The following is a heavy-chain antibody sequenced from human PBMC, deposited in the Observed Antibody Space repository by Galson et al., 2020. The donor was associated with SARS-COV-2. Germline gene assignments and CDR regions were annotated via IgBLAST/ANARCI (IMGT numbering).Heavy chain of an antibody. J-gene: IGHJ4*02. Sequence: GYLRLSCVVPGFTSKDYWMIWIRQAPGKGLEWVANIRGDGSETNYVDSVQGRFSISRDNAVDTLYLEMNSLRVEDPAVYYCTGEGWQGGYWGQGTRVTVSS. CDR3: TGEGWQGGY. CDR2: IRGDGSET. V-gene: IGHV3-7*01. CDR1: GFTSKDYW. D-gene: IGHD2-15*01.